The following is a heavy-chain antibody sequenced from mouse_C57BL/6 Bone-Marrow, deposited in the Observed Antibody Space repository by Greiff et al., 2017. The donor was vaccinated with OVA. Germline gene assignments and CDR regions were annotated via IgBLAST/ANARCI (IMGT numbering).Heavy chain of an antibody. D-gene: IGHD2-4*01. J-gene: IGHJ1*03. CDR1: GYTFTSYW. CDR2: IHPNSGST. Sequence: QVQLKQPGAELVKPGASVKLSCKASGYTFTSYWMHWVKQRPGQGLEWIGMIHPNSGSTNYNEKFKSKATLTVDKSSSTAYMQLSSLTSEDSAVYDCARDEGLPVYWYFDVWGTGTTVTVSS. V-gene: IGHV1-64*01. CDR3: ARDEGLPVYWYFDV.